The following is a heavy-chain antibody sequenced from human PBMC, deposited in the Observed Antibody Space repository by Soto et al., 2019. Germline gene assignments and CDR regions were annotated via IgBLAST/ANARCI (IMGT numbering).Heavy chain of an antibody. CDR2: INPKSGGT. CDR3: ARGEFSSSWYRESHFDS. J-gene: IGHJ4*02. CDR1: GYTFTVYY. D-gene: IGHD6-13*01. Sequence: ASVKVSCKASGYTFTVYYMHWVRQAPGQGLEWMGWINPKSGGTMYPQKFQGRVTMTWDTSISTAYMALTRLRSDDTAVYYCARGEFSSSWYRESHFDSWGQGTLVTVSS. V-gene: IGHV1-2*02.